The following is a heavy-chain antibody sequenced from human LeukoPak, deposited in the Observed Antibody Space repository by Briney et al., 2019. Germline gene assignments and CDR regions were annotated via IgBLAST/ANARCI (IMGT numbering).Heavy chain of an antibody. Sequence: SETLSLTCTVSGGSISNYYWSWIQQPPGKGLEWIGYIYSSGSTNYNPSLKSRVTISVDTSKIQFSLKLSSVTAADTAVYYCARDAVTMVRGGVISYYYMDVWGKGTTVTISS. CDR2: IYSSGST. CDR1: GGSISNYY. V-gene: IGHV4-59*01. CDR3: ARDAVTMVRGGVISYYYMDV. J-gene: IGHJ6*03. D-gene: IGHD3-10*01.